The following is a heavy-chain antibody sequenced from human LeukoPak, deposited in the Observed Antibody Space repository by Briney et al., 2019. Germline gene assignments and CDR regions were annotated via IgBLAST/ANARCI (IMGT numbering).Heavy chain of an antibody. CDR3: AKDLGYSSGWYFGAFDI. V-gene: IGHV3-23*01. CDR1: GFTFSSYA. CDR2: ISGSGGST. Sequence: GGSLRLSCAASGFTFSSYAMSWVRQAPGKGLEWVSAISGSGGSTYYADSVKGRFTISRDNSKNTLYLQMNSLRAEDTAVYYCAKDLGYSSGWYFGAFDIWGQGTMVTVSS. J-gene: IGHJ3*02. D-gene: IGHD6-19*01.